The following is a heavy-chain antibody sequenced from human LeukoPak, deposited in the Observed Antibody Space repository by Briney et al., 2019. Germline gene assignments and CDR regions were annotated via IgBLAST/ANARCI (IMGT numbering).Heavy chain of an antibody. J-gene: IGHJ5*02. CDR3: ARELNWNDGGDWFDP. V-gene: IGHV1-2*02. Sequence: ASVKVSCKASGYTFTNYGISWVRQAPGQGLEWMGWINPNSGGTNYAQKFQGRVTMTRDTSISTAYMELSRLRSDDTAVYYCARELNWNDGGDWFDPWGQGTLVTVSS. CDR1: GYTFTNYG. D-gene: IGHD1-1*01. CDR2: INPNSGGT.